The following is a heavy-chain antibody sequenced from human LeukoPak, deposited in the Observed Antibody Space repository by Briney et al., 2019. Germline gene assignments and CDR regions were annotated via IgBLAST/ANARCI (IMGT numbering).Heavy chain of an antibody. Sequence: SQTLSLTCAISGDSVSSNSAAWTWIRQSPSRGLKWLGRTYYRSKWYNDYAVSVKSRITINPDTSKNQFSLQLNSVTPEDTAVYYCARGCSATSCLVFGMDVWGQGTTVTVSS. CDR2: TYYRSKWYN. J-gene: IGHJ6*02. CDR3: ARGCSATSCLVFGMDV. V-gene: IGHV6-1*01. D-gene: IGHD2-2*01. CDR1: GDSVSSNSAA.